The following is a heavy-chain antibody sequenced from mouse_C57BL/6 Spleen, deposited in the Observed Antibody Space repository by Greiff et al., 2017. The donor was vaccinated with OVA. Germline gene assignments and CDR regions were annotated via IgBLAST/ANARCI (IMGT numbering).Heavy chain of an antibody. D-gene: IGHD2-3*01. CDR3: ARDYDGYYRY. CDR1: GYTFTDSY. Sequence: VQLQQSGPELVKPGASVKISCKASGYTFTDSYMNWVKQSHGKSLEWIGDINPNNGGTSYNQKFKGKATLTVDKSSSTAYMELRSLTSEDSAVYYFARDYDGYYRYWGQGTTLTGSS. J-gene: IGHJ2*01. CDR2: INPNNGGT. V-gene: IGHV1-26*01.